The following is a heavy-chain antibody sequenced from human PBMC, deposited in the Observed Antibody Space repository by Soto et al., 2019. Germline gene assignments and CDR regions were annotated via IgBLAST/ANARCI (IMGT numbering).Heavy chain of an antibody. CDR1: GGSISSSTSY. V-gene: IGHV4-39*01. CDR2: INYSGST. CDR3: ARVVNYYYYFMVV. Sequence: QLQLQESGPGLVKPSETLSLTCTVSGGSISSSTSYCGWIRQPPGKGLEWIGSINYSGSTYYGPSLKSRVNISADTSKSQFSLKLSSVTAADTGVYYGARVVNYYYYFMVVWGKGSTVTLSS. J-gene: IGHJ6*03. D-gene: IGHD2-15*01.